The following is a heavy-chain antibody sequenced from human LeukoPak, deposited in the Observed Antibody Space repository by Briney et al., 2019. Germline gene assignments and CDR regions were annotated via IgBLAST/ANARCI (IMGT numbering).Heavy chain of an antibody. CDR1: GYTFTSYD. CDR2: MNPNSGNT. Sequence: GASVKVSCKASGYTFTSYDINWVRQATGQGLEWMGWMNPNSGNTGYAQKFQGRVTMTRNTSISTAYMELSSLRSEDTAVYYCARVVREGSSWHSSGWYSRAEPTFDYWGQGTLVTVSS. CDR3: ARVVREGSSWHSSGWYSRAEPTFDY. J-gene: IGHJ4*02. D-gene: IGHD6-19*01. V-gene: IGHV1-8*01.